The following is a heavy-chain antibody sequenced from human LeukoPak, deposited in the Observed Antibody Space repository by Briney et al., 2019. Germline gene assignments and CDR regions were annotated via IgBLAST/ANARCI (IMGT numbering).Heavy chain of an antibody. D-gene: IGHD6-13*01. Sequence: GGSLRLSCAASGFTFSDYYMSWIRQAPGKGLEWVSYISSSGSTIYYADSVKGRFTISRDNAKNSLYLQMNSLRAEDTAVYYCARSGVGSSWYMWNFDYWGQGTLVTVSS. CDR2: ISSSGSTI. V-gene: IGHV3-11*01. CDR1: GFTFSDYY. J-gene: IGHJ4*02. CDR3: ARSGVGSSWYMWNFDY.